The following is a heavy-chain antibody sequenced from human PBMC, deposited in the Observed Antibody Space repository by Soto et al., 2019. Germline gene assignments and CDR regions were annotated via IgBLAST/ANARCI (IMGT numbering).Heavy chain of an antibody. Sequence: EVQVLESGGGLVQPGGSLRLSCAASGFTFRNFAMNWVRQAPGRGLEWVSGVSGSGDSSYYAGSVKGRFTTTRDNSKNTVYLQMNSLRVEDTAVYYCEKGPYAMAGRPDYWGQGTLVTVSS. CDR2: VSGSGDSS. V-gene: IGHV3-23*01. J-gene: IGHJ4*02. D-gene: IGHD6-19*01. CDR1: GFTFRNFA. CDR3: EKGPYAMAGRPDY.